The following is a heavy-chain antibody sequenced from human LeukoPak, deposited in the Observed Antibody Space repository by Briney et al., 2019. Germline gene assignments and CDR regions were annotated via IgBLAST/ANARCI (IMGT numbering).Heavy chain of an antibody. CDR1: GYTFTSYD. CDR2: MNPNSGHT. D-gene: IGHD1-26*01. V-gene: IGHV1-8*01. Sequence: ASVKVSCKASGYTFTSYDIIWVRQASGQGLELMGWMNPNSGHTGYAQKFQGGVTMTRTTSISTAYMELTSLTSEDSAVYYCARSIVGVRKRNDYWGQGTLVTVSS. J-gene: IGHJ4*02. CDR3: ARSIVGVRKRNDY.